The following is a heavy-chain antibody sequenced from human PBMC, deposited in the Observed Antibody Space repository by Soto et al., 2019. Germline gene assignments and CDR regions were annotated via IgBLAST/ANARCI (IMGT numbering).Heavy chain of an antibody. J-gene: IGHJ6*02. D-gene: IGHD3-10*01. CDR3: AFGEESRYYYYGMDV. V-gene: IGHV1-8*01. Sequence: ASVKVSCKASGYTFTSYDINWVRQATGQGLEWMGWMNPNSGNTGYAQKFQGRVTMTRNTSISTAYMELSSLRAEDTAVYYCAFGEESRYYYYGMDVWGQGTTVTSP. CDR1: GYTFTSYD. CDR2: MNPNSGNT.